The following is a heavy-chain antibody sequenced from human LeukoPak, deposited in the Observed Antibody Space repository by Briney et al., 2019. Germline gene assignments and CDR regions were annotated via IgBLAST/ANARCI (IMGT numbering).Heavy chain of an antibody. J-gene: IGHJ5*02. CDR2: IYYNGGT. Sequence: PSETLSLTCTVSGGSISSYYWSWIRQPPGKGLEWIGYIYYNGGTNYNPSLKSRVTISVDTSKNQFSLKLSSVTAADTAVYYCARDHCSSTSCSRRTNWFDPWGQGTLVTVSS. CDR1: GGSISSYY. D-gene: IGHD2-2*01. CDR3: ARDHCSSTSCSRRTNWFDP. V-gene: IGHV4-59*01.